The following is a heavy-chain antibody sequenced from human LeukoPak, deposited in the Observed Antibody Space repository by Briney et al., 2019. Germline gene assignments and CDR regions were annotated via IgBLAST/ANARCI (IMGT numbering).Heavy chain of an antibody. CDR3: ARRGDQGYMDV. CDR2: VTFHGEIP. D-gene: IGHD7-27*01. J-gene: IGHJ6*03. V-gene: IGHV3-23*01. Sequence: GGSLRLSCAASAFNFRGFIVHWVRQAPRKGLEWVSSVTFHGEIPYYTGSVMGRFTISRDNARNTVSLQMSSLSAEDTAIYYCARRGDQGYMDVLGKGATVIVSS. CDR1: AFNFRGFI.